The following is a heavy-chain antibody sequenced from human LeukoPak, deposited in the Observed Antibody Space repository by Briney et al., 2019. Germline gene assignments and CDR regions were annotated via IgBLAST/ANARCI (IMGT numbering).Heavy chain of an antibody. CDR1: GFTFSSYA. J-gene: IGHJ5*02. Sequence: PGGSLRLSCAASGFTFSSYAMHWVRQAPGKGLEWVAVISYDGSNKYYADSVKGRFTISRDNSKNTLYLQMNSLRAEDTAVYYCARDQAHDFWSGYYPWKDQYNWFDPWGQGTLVTVSS. V-gene: IGHV3-30-3*01. CDR3: ARDQAHDFWSGYYPWKDQYNWFDP. D-gene: IGHD3-3*01. CDR2: ISYDGSNK.